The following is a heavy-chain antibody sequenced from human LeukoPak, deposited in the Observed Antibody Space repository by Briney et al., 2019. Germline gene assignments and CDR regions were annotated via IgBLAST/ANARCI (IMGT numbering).Heavy chain of an antibody. D-gene: IGHD4-23*01. CDR1: GGSISSYY. CDR3: ASATDYGGIDY. J-gene: IGHJ4*02. CDR2: IYYSGST. Sequence: SETLSLTCTVSGGSISSYYWSWIRQPPGKGLEWIGYIYYSGSTNYNPSLKSRVTISVDTSKNQFSLKLSSVTAADTAVYYCASATDYGGIDYWGQGTLVTVSS. V-gene: IGHV4-59*08.